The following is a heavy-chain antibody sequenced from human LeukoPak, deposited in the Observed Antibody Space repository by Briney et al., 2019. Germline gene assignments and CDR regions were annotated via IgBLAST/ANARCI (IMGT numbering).Heavy chain of an antibody. CDR3: ARVPRIAAAATAHFDY. D-gene: IGHD6-13*01. J-gene: IGHJ4*02. CDR2: INPNSGGT. V-gene: IGHV1-2*06. CDR1: GYTFTGYY. Sequence: VASVKVSFTASGYTFTGYYMHWVRQAPGQGLEWMGRINPNSGGTNYAQKFQGRVTMTRDTSISTAYMELSRLRSDDTAVYYCARVPRIAAAATAHFDYWGQGTLVTVSS.